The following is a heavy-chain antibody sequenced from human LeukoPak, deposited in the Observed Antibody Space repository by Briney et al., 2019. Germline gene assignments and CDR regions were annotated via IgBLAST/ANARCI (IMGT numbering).Heavy chain of an antibody. D-gene: IGHD2-15*01. CDR1: GLTFSSYG. CDR3: AKNGDRGAYCSGGTCYPYYYYYMDV. Sequence: GGSLRLSCAASGLTFSSYGMSWVRQAPGRGLEWVSAISTTGGTTYYADSVRGRFTISRDNSRNTLYLQMNSLRAEDTAIYYCAKNGDRGAYCSGGTCYPYYYYYMDVWGKGTTVTVSS. V-gene: IGHV3-23*01. J-gene: IGHJ6*03. CDR2: ISTTGGTT.